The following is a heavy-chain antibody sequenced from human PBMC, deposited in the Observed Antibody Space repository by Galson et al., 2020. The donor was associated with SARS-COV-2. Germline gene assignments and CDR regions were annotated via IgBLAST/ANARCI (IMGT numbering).Heavy chain of an antibody. Sequence: SETLSLTCTVSGGSISSGSYYWSWIRQPAGKGLEWIGRIYTSGSTNYNPSLKSRVTISVDTSKNQFSLKLSPVTAADTAVYYCAVGKYGDYVYWGQGTLVTVSS. D-gene: IGHD4-17*01. J-gene: IGHJ4*02. CDR3: AVGKYGDYVY. CDR1: GGSISSGSYY. V-gene: IGHV4-61*02. CDR2: IYTSGST.